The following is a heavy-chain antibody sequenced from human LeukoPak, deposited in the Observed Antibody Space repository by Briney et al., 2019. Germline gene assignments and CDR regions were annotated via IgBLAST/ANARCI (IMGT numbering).Heavy chain of an antibody. CDR2: IPYYGSDK. Sequence: GGSLRLSCAASGFAFSSYAMHWVRQAPGKGLEWVAVIPYYGSDKYYADSVKGRFTISRDNSKNTLYLQMDSLRAEDTAVYYCATYYYDSATDYWGQGTLVTASS. V-gene: IGHV3-30*01. CDR3: ATYYYDSATDY. D-gene: IGHD3-22*01. CDR1: GFAFSSYA. J-gene: IGHJ4*02.